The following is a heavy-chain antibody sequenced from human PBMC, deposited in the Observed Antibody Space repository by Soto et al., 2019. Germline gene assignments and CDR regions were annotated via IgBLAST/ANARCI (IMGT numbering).Heavy chain of an antibody. D-gene: IGHD6-13*01. CDR3: TRESTAAGYYFEY. Sequence: QVQLVESGGGVVQPGRSLRLSRAASGFTFSSYGMHWVRQAPGKGLEWVAVIWYDGSNKYYADSVKGRFTISRDNSKKPIQWDMNSIRAEDTAVYYCTRESTAAGYYFEYWGQGTLVTVSS. V-gene: IGHV3-33*01. CDR1: GFTFSSYG. J-gene: IGHJ4*02. CDR2: IWYDGSNK.